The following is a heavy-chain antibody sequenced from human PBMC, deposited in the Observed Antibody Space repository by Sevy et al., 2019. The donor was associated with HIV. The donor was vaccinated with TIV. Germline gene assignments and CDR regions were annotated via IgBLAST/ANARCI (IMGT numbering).Heavy chain of an antibody. V-gene: IGHV3-21*01. CDR3: ARPYGSGSWEAFDI. D-gene: IGHD3-10*01. CDR1: GFTFSTYT. J-gene: IGHJ3*02. Sequence: GGSLRLSCAASGFTFSTYTMNWVRHAPGKGLEWVSSISSSSNYIYYADSVKGRFTISRDNAKKSLFLQMNSLRAEDTAVYYCARPYGSGSWEAFDIWGQGTMVTVSS. CDR2: ISSSSNYI.